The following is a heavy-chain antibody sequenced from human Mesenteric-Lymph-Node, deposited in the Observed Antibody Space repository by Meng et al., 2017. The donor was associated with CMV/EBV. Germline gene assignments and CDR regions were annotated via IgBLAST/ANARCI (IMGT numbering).Heavy chain of an antibody. D-gene: IGHD3-3*01. CDR3: ARDRPDYDFWSGYSDYYYYGMDV. J-gene: IGHJ6*02. Sequence: GESLKISCAASRFTFSSYEMNWVRQAPGKGLEWVSYISSSGSTIYYADSVKGRFTISRDNAKNSLYLQMNSLRAEDTAVYYCARDRPDYDFWSGYSDYYYYGMDVWGQGTTVTVSS. CDR1: RFTFSSYE. V-gene: IGHV3-48*03. CDR2: ISSSGSTI.